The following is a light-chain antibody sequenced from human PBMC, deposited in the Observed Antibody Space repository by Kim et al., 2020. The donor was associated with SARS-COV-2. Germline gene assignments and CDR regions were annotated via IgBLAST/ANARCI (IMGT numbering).Light chain of an antibody. CDR3: KQYSSYWT. CDR1: QSINIW. J-gene: IGKJ1*01. V-gene: IGKV1-5*03. CDR2: KAS. Sequence: DIQMTQSPSTLSASVGDRVTITCRASQSINIWLAWYQQKPGKAPKFLISKASSLESGVPSRFSGSGSGTEFTLTISSLQPDDFATYYCKQYSSYWTFGQGTKVDIK.